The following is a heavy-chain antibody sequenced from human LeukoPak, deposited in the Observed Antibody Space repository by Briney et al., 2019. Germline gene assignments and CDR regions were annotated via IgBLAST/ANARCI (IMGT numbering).Heavy chain of an antibody. Sequence: PGGSLRLSCAASGFSFSNYILTWVRRAPGKGLEWVSSISGGSSYMYYADAVKGRFTISRDNAKNSLHLQMNSLRAEDTAVYYCARDSADDSSGYYPFDYWGQGTLVTVSS. V-gene: IGHV3-21*01. D-gene: IGHD3-22*01. CDR2: ISGGSSYM. CDR3: ARDSADDSSGYYPFDY. CDR1: GFSFSNYI. J-gene: IGHJ4*02.